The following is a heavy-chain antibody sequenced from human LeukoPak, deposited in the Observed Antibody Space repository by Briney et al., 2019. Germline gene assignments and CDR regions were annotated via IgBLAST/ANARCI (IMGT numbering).Heavy chain of an antibody. J-gene: IGHJ4*02. CDR1: GFTFSSYA. Sequence: GGSLRLSCAASGFTFSSYAMSWVRQAPGKGLEWVSSIGGSGGSTYYADSVKGRFTISRDNSKNTLYLQMNSLRAEDTAVYYCARGGDCSSTSCPIWYWGQGTLVTVSS. CDR2: IGGSGGST. D-gene: IGHD2-2*01. V-gene: IGHV3-23*01. CDR3: ARGGDCSSTSCPIWY.